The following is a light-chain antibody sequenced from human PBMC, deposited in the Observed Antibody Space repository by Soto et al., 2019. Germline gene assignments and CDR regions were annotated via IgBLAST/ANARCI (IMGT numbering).Light chain of an antibody. CDR1: QGISSY. J-gene: IGKJ4*01. CDR3: QQYYSYPLS. Sequence: AIRMTQSPSSFSASTGDIVTITCRASQGISSYLAWYQQKPGKAPKLLIYAASTLQSGVPSRFSGSGSWTDFTLTISCQQSEDFVTYYCQQYYSYPLSFGGGTKVEIK. V-gene: IGKV1-8*01. CDR2: AAS.